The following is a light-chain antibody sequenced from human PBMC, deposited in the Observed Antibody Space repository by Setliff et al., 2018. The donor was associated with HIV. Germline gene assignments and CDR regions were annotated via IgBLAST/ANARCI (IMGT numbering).Light chain of an antibody. CDR1: SPNIGSNI. CDR3: APWDDSLNGNV. CDR2: RNN. V-gene: IGLV1-44*01. Sequence: QSVLTQPPSASGTTGQRVTISGSGSSPNIGSNIVNWYQYLPGTAPQLPIYRNNQRPSGVPDRFSGSKSGTSASLAISGLQSEDEAAYYCAPWDDSLNGNVFGSGTKVTVL. J-gene: IGLJ1*01.